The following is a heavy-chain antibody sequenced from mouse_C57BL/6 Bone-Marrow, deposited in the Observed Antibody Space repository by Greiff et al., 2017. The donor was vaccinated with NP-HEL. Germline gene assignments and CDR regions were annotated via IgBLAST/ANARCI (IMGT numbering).Heavy chain of an antibody. CDR2: IWSGGST. J-gene: IGHJ2*01. CDR3: ASYDGYPYYFDY. D-gene: IGHD2-3*01. V-gene: IGHV2-2*01. Sequence: QVQLKQSGPGLVQPSQSLSITCTVSGFSLTSYGVHWVRQSPGKGLEWLGVIWSGGSTDYNAAFISRLSISKDNSKSQVFFKMNSLQADDTAIYYCASYDGYPYYFDYWGQGTTLTVSS. CDR1: GFSLTSYG.